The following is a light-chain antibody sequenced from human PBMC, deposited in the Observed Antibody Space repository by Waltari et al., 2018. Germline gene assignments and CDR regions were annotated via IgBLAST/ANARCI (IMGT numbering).Light chain of an antibody. CDR1: GSDFRAYDF. J-gene: IGLJ2*01. V-gene: IGLV2-8*01. Sequence: QSALTQPPPASGSPGQSVTISCTGSGSDFRAYDFVSWYQQHPGKAPKVILYEVSKRSSGVPDRFSGSKSGNTASLTVSGLQAEDEADYYCSSFAGRWIFGGGTKLTVL. CDR3: SSFAGRWI. CDR2: EVS.